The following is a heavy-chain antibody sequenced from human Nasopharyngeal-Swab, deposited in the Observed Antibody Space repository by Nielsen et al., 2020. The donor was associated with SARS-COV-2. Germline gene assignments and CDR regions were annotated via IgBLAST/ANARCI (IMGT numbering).Heavy chain of an antibody. CDR3: ASPLWFGELLPASYYYYGMDV. D-gene: IGHD3-10*01. CDR2: IYYSGST. Sequence: PGKGLEWIGYIYYSGSTYYNPSLKSRVTISVDTSKNQFSLKLSSVTAADTAVYYCASPLWFGELLPASYYYYGMDVWGQGTTVTVSS. V-gene: IGHV4-30-4*01. J-gene: IGHJ6*02.